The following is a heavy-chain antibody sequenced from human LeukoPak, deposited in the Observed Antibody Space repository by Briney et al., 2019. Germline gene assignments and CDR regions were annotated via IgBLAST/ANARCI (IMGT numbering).Heavy chain of an antibody. CDR2: ISGDGGST. CDR3: AKGYTAMAPYYFDY. CDR1: GFTFDDYA. D-gene: IGHD5-18*01. Sequence: PGGSLRLSCAASGFTFDDYAMHWDRQAPGKGLEWVSLISGDGGSTYYADSAKGRFTISRDNSKNSLYLQMNSLRTEDTALYYCAKGYTAMAPYYFDYWGQGTLVTVSS. J-gene: IGHJ4*02. V-gene: IGHV3-43*02.